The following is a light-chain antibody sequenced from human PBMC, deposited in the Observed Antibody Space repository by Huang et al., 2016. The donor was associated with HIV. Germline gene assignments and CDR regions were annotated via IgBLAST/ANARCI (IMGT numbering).Light chain of an antibody. J-gene: IGKJ2*01. CDR2: DTS. CDR1: QGVSGF. V-gene: IGKV3D-11*01. Sequence: EIVLTQSPATLSLTPGERATLSCRASQGVSGFLGWYQQRPCQAPRLLIYDTSNRVTGVPAMFSGSGSGTDFTLTISSLEPEDFAVYYCHQRSNWHYTFGQGTKLEIK. CDR3: HQRSNWHYT.